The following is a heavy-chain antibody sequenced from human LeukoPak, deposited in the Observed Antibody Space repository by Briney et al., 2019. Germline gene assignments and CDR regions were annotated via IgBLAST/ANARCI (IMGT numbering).Heavy chain of an antibody. CDR3: ATSGRSSLAFDV. V-gene: IGHV1-69-2*01. D-gene: IGHD3-10*01. CDR2: VDPEDAKA. J-gene: IGHJ3*01. Sequence: ASVKISCKSSGYTFSDYYIHWVRQAPGGGLQWLGRVDPEDAKAVYSENLQGRVTITADSFSDSTCMFLSSLTSEDTAFYYCATSGRSSLAFDVWGQGTVVTVSS. CDR1: GYTFSDYY.